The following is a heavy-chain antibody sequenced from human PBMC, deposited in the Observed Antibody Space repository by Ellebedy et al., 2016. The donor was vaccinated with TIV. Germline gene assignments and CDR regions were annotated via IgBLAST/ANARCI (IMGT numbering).Heavy chain of an antibody. D-gene: IGHD1-26*01. V-gene: IGHV3-74*01. CDR2: INSDGSST. J-gene: IGHJ6*03. Sequence: GESLKISCAASGFTFSSYWMHWVRQAPGKGLVWVSRINSDGSSTSYADSVKGRFTISRDNSKNTLYLQMNSLRAEDTAVYYCARVGLLVGATTYYYYYMDVWGKGTTVTVSS. CDR1: GFTFSSYW. CDR3: ARVGLLVGATTYYYYYMDV.